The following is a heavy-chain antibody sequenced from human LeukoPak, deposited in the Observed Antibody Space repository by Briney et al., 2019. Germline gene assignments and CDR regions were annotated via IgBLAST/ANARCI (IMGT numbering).Heavy chain of an antibody. Sequence: KASGTLSLTCAVSGGSISSSNWWNWVRQPPGKGLEWIGEIYHSGSTNYNPSLKSRLTISVDTSKNQFFLRLRFVTAADTAVYYCARVAPQTTGHFDYWGQGILVTVSS. CDR2: IYHSGST. CDR3: ARVAPQTTGHFDY. V-gene: IGHV4-4*02. CDR1: GGSISSSNW. J-gene: IGHJ4*02. D-gene: IGHD4-17*01.